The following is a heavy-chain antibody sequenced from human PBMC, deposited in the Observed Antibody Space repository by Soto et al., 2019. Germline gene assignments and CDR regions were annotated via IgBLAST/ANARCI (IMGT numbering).Heavy chain of an antibody. Sequence: QVQLQESGPGLVKPSETLSLTCAVSGDSISSNNWWSWVRQPPGKGLEWIGFIYYSGSTNYNPSLRSRVTISVDTAKNQCSLKLSSVTAADTAVYYCARVQGTWTHLGYGMDVWGQGTAVTVSS. D-gene: IGHD1-26*01. J-gene: IGHJ6*02. CDR1: GDSISSNNW. CDR2: IYYSGST. V-gene: IGHV4-4*02. CDR3: ARVQGTWTHLGYGMDV.